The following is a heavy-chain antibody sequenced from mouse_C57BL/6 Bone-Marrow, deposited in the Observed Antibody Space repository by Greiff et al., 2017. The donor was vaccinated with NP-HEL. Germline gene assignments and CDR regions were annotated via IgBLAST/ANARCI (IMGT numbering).Heavy chain of an antibody. J-gene: IGHJ4*01. CDR1: GYTFTDYY. CDR3: ARRGLGRGYAMNY. Sequence: VQLQQSGPVLVKPGASVKMSCKASGYTFTDYYMNWVKQSHGKSLEWIGVINPYNGGTSYNQKFKGKATLTVDNSSSTAYMELNSLTSEDSAVYYCARRGLGRGYAMNYWGQGTSVTVSS. V-gene: IGHV1-19*01. D-gene: IGHD4-1*01. CDR2: INPYNGGT.